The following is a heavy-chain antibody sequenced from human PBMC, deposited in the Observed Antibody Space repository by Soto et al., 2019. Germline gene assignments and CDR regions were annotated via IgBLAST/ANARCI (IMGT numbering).Heavy chain of an antibody. CDR2: IYSGGST. J-gene: IGHJ4*02. CDR3: ARARGYSYGLVY. V-gene: IGHV3-53*01. CDR1: WFTVSSNY. D-gene: IGHD5-18*01. Sequence: GGSLRLSCAASWFTVSSNYMSWVRQAPGKGLEWVSVIYSGGSTYYADSVKGRFTISRDNSKNTLYLQMNSLRAEDTAVYYCARARGYSYGLVYWGQGTLVTVSS.